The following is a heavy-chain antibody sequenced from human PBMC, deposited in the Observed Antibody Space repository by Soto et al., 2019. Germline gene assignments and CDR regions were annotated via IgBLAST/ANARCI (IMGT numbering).Heavy chain of an antibody. D-gene: IGHD3-10*01. CDR2: IYYSGST. CDR1: GGSISSYY. Sequence: LSLTCTVSGGSISSYYWSWIRQPPGKGLEWIGYIYYSGSTNYNPSLKSRVTISVDTSRNQFSLKLSSVTAADTAVYYCASKRGNGMDVWGQGTTVTVSS. J-gene: IGHJ6*02. V-gene: IGHV4-59*01. CDR3: ASKRGNGMDV.